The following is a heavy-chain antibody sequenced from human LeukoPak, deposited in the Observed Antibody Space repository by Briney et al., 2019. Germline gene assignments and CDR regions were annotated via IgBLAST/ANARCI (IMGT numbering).Heavy chain of an antibody. CDR1: GFTFSSYS. D-gene: IGHD4-23*01. CDR2: ISSSSSYI. V-gene: IGHV3-21*01. Sequence: GGSLRLSCAASGFTFSSYSMNWVRQAPGKGLEWVSSISSSSSYIYYADSVKGRFTISRDNAKNSLYLQMNSLRAEDTAVYYCARDGGDGGYFDYWGQGTLVTVSS. J-gene: IGHJ4*02. CDR3: ARDGGDGGYFDY.